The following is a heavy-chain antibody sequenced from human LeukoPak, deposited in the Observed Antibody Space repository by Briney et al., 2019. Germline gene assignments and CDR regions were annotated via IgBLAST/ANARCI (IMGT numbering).Heavy chain of an antibody. CDR2: IWYDGSFK. CDR1: GFTFSSHG. D-gene: IGHD2-2*01. CDR3: ARDKSTSCYYFDY. V-gene: IGHV3-33*01. Sequence: GGSLRLSCAASGFTFSSHGMHWVRQAPGKGLEWVTVIWYDGSFKYYADSVKGRFTISRDNSNSTVYLQMNSLRAEDTAAYYCARDKSTSCYYFDYWGQGTLVTVSS. J-gene: IGHJ4*02.